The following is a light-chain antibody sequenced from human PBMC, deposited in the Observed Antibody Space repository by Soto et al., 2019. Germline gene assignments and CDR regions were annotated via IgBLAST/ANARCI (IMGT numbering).Light chain of an antibody. Sequence: DVQLTQSPSPLSASVGDRVTITCQTSRKIHTSISWYHQRPGEVPTLLVYRASDLQLGVPSRFSGSGSGTYFTLTINSLQPDDFGTYYCQQTFDDLPTFGPGTIVEIK. J-gene: IGKJ3*01. CDR1: RKIHTS. CDR3: QQTFDDLPT. V-gene: IGKV1-39*01. CDR2: RAS.